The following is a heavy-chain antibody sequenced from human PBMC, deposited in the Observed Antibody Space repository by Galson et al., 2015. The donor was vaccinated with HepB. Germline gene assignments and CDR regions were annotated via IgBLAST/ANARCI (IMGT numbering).Heavy chain of an antibody. CDR3: ARDWGLGL. J-gene: IGHJ6*02. CDR2: ISGSGANT. CDR1: GFTFSKYA. V-gene: IGHV3-23*01. D-gene: IGHD3/OR15-3a*01. Sequence: SLRLSCAASGFTFSKYAMSWVRQAPGKGPEWVSGISGSGANTYYAEFVKGRFTISRDNSKNTLYLQMSSLRLEDTALYYCARDWGLGLWGQGTTVTVSS.